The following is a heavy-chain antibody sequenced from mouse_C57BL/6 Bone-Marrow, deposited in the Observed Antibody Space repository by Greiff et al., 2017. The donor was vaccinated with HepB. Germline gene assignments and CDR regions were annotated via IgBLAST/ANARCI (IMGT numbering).Heavy chain of an antibody. D-gene: IGHD1-1*02. CDR3: TRNGGCCNFDV. Sequence: VQLQQSGAELVRPGASVKLSCTASGYNIKDYYMHWVKQRPEQGLEWIGWIDPENGDTEYASKFQGKATITADTSSNTAYLQLSSLTSEDTAVCDCTRNGGCCNFDVWGTGTTVTVSS. CDR2: IDPENGDT. CDR1: GYNIKDYY. V-gene: IGHV14-4*01. J-gene: IGHJ1*03.